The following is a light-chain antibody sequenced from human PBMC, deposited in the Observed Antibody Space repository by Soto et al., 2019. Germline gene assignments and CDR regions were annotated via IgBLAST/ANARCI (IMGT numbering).Light chain of an antibody. CDR1: QSVNSN. V-gene: IGKV3-15*01. Sequence: EIVMTQSPATLSVSPGERATLSCRASQSVNSNLAWYQQKPGQAPRLLILGASTGATGIPARFSGSGSGTEFTLSISSLESEDFAVYYCKQYKEWPPFTVGQGTRLEIK. CDR3: KQYKEWPPFT. CDR2: GAS. J-gene: IGKJ5*01.